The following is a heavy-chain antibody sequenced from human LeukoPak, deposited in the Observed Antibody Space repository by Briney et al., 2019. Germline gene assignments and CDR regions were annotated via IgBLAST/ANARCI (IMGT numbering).Heavy chain of an antibody. Sequence: PVKVSCKASGGTFSSYAISWVRQAPGQGLEWMGGIIPIFGTANYAQKFQGRVTITADEPTSTAYMELSSLRSEDTAVYYCARGSDGGYDHWGQGTLVTVSS. CDR3: ARGSDGGYDH. J-gene: IGHJ5*02. CDR2: IIPIFGTA. V-gene: IGHV1-69*01. CDR1: GGTFSSYA. D-gene: IGHD5-12*01.